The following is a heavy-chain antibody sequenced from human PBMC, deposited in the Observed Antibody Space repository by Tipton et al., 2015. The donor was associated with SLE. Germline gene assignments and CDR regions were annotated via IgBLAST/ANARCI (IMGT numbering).Heavy chain of an antibody. J-gene: IGHJ3*02. CDR3: ARTPAWGSDACDI. V-gene: IGHV1-2*07. CDR2: INPNSGGT. D-gene: IGHD7-27*01. CDR1: GYTFTGYY. Sequence: QSGPEVKKPGASVKVSCKASGYTFTGYYMHWVRQAPGQGLEWMGWINPNSGGTNYAHKFQGMVTMTRDTSISTADMELSRLRSDDTACYSCARTPAWGSDACDIGGQGTGVAVSS.